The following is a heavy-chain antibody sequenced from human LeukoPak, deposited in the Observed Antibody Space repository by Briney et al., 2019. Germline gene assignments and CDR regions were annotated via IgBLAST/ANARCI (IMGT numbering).Heavy chain of an antibody. CDR1: GFTFSSYE. D-gene: IGHD3-10*01. V-gene: IGHV3-48*03. CDR2: ISSSGSTI. J-gene: IGHJ4*02. Sequence: GGSLRLSCAASGFTFSSYEMNWVRQAPGKGLEWVSYISSSGSTIYYADSVKGRFTISRDNAKNSLYLQMNSLRAEDTAVYYCASPGLGGSGSSAPGLFDYWGQGTLVTVSS. CDR3: ASPGLGGSGSSAPGLFDY.